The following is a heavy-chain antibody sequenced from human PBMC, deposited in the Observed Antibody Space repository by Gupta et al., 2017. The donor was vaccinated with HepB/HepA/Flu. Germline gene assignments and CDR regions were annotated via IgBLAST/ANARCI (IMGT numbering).Heavy chain of an antibody. D-gene: IGHD3-10*01. CDR3: ARESYYYGSGSYLDY. CDR2: ISYDGSNK. Sequence: QVQLVESGGGVVQPGRSLRLSCPASGFTFSSYAMHWVRQAPGKGLGWVAVISYDGSNKYYADSVKGRFTISRDNSKNTLYLQMNSLRAEDTAVYYCARESYYYGSGSYLDYWGQGTLVTVSS. CDR1: GFTFSSYA. V-gene: IGHV3-30-3*01. J-gene: IGHJ4*02.